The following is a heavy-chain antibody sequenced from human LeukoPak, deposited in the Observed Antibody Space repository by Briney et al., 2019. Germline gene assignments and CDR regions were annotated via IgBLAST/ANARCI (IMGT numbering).Heavy chain of an antibody. CDR3: ATGGGICSSTSCRPYYYGMDV. V-gene: IGHV1-24*01. CDR1: GYTLTELS. Sequence: ASVKVSCKVSGYTLTELSMHWVRQAPGKGLEWMGGFDPEDGETIYAQKFQGRGTMTEDTSTDTAYMELSSLRSEDTAVYYCATGGGICSSTSCRPYYYGMDVWGKGTTVTVSS. D-gene: IGHD2-2*01. J-gene: IGHJ6*04. CDR2: FDPEDGET.